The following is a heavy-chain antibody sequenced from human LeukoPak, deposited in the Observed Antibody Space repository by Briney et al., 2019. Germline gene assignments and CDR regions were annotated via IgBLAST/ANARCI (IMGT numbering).Heavy chain of an antibody. V-gene: IGHV3-7*01. D-gene: IGHD2-21*01. J-gene: IGHJ6*02. Sequence: GGSLRLSCAASGFTFSSYGMHWVRQAPGKGLEWVANIKQDGSEKDYVDSVKGRFTITRDNAQNSLYLQMNSQRAEDTAVYYCARYCGGDCYGMDVWGQGTTVTVSS. CDR3: ARYCGGDCYGMDV. CDR2: IKQDGSEK. CDR1: GFTFSSYG.